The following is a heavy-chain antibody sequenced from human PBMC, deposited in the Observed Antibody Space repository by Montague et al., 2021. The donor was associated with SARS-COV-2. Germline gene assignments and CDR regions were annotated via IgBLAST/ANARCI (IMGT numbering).Heavy chain of an antibody. V-gene: IGHV4-59*11. Sequence: SETLSLTCTVSANTISGRYWGWIRQPPGKGLEWIGHIYYSGGTNYNPSLNSRVSISVDTSEPRFSLKLRSVTAADTVVYYCVREHYDILTGYSGGFDYWGQGALVTVSS. D-gene: IGHD3-9*01. CDR1: ANTISGRY. CDR3: VREHYDILTGYSGGFDY. J-gene: IGHJ4*02. CDR2: IYYSGGT.